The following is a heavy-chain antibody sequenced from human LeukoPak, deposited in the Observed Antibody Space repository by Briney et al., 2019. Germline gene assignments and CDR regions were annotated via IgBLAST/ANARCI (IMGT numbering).Heavy chain of an antibody. V-gene: IGHV4-39*07. D-gene: IGHD3-10*01. Sequence: PSETLSPTCTVSGGSISSSSYYWGWIRQPPGKGLEWIGSIYYSGSTNYNPSLKSRVTISVDTSKNQFSLKLTSVTAADTAVYYCVSAKFLVRGVSWFDPWGQGTLVTVSS. CDR2: IYYSGST. CDR1: GGSISSSSYY. CDR3: VSAKFLVRGVSWFDP. J-gene: IGHJ5*02.